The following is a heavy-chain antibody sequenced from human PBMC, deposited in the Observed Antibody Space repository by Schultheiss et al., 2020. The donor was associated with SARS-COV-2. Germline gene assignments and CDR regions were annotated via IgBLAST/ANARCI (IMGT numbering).Heavy chain of an antibody. CDR1: GYSISSGYY. V-gene: IGHV4-34*01. CDR2: INQSGST. J-gene: IGHJ4*02. CDR3: ARGRSRWLSCYFDY. D-gene: IGHD5-24*01. Sequence: SETLSLTCGVSGYSISSGYYWSWIRQPPGKGLEWIGEINQSGSTNYNPSLKSRVTMSVDTSKNQFSLKLSSVTAADTAVYYCARGRSRWLSCYFDYWGQGTLVTVSS.